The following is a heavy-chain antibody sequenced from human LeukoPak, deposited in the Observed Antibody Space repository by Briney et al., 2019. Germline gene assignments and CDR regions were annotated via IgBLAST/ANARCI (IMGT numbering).Heavy chain of an antibody. Sequence: PGGSLRLSCAASGFTFSSYDMHWVRQATGKGLEWVSGIGTAGDIYYPGSVKGRFTISRENAKNSLYHQVNSLRAEDTAAYYCAKDPTHFRVWDDYDNTRLNSWGQGTLVTVSS. CDR2: IGTAGDI. V-gene: IGHV3-13*01. J-gene: IGHJ4*02. CDR1: GFTFSSYD. CDR3: AKDPTHFRVWDDYDNTRLNS. D-gene: IGHD3-22*01.